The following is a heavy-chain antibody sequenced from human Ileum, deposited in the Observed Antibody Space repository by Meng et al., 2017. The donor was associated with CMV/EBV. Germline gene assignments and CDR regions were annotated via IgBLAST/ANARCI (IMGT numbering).Heavy chain of an antibody. V-gene: IGHV4-4*07. Sequence: QVQLQEAGPGLVKTLETLSLTCYGSGGSIRNYYWSWIRQPAGKGLEWIAHIYTSGTTNYNPSLKSRVTISVDTSKNQFPLKLSSVTAADAAVYYCARGRRDGYNNPPLDYWGQGTLVTVSS. J-gene: IGHJ4*02. CDR2: IYTSGTT. CDR3: ARGRRDGYNNPPLDY. CDR1: GGSIRNYY. D-gene: IGHD5-24*01.